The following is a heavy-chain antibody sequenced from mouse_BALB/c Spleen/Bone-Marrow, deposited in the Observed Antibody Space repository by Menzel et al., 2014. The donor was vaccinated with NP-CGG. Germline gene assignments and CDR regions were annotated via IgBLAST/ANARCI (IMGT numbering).Heavy chain of an antibody. V-gene: IGHV1S135*01. D-gene: IGHD2-1*01. CDR2: IDPYNGGT. J-gene: IGHJ4*01. CDR1: GYAFTNYN. Sequence: VQLQKSGPELGKTGASVKVSCKASGYAFTNYNMYWVRQSHGKSLEWIGYIDPYNGGTSYNQNFKGKATLTVDKSSSTAYMHLNSLTSEDSAVFYCARDYGNPYYAMDYFDQATSATVST. CDR3: ARDYGNPYYAMDY.